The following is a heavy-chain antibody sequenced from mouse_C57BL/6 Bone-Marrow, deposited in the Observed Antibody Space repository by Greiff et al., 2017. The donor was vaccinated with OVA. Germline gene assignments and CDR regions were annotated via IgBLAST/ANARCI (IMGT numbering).Heavy chain of an antibody. J-gene: IGHJ1*03. Sequence: VQVVESGAELMKPGASVKLSCKATGYTFTGYWIEWVKQRPGHGLEWIGEILPGSGSTNYNEKFKGKATFTADTSSNTAYMQLSSLITEDSAISYGARDDYYGSDWYFDVWGTGTTVTVSA. V-gene: IGHV1-9*01. CDR3: ARDDYYGSDWYFDV. CDR1: GYTFTGYW. CDR2: ILPGSGST. D-gene: IGHD1-1*01.